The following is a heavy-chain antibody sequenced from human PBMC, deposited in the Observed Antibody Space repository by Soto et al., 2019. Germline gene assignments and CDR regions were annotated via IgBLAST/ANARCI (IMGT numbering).Heavy chain of an antibody. J-gene: IGHJ5*01. CDR2: ISPYNGNT. Sequence: ASVKVSCKASGYAFTKYGIAWVRQAPGQGLEWMGWISPYNGNTVYAQKVEGRVTMTTDTSTTTAYMELKSLRSDDTALYYCARTAGMFRVGTYPTVLYNYFDSWGQGTRVTVSS. CDR1: GYAFTKYG. V-gene: IGHV1-18*01. CDR3: ARTAGMFRVGTYPTVLYNYFDS. D-gene: IGHD1-7*01.